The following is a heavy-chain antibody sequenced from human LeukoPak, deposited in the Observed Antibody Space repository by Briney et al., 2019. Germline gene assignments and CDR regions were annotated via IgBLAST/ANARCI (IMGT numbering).Heavy chain of an antibody. D-gene: IGHD6-19*01. J-gene: IGHJ4*02. V-gene: IGHV3-64D*06. CDR2: IYSDRSRT. Sequence: GGSLRLSCAASGFTFSSYAMSWVRQAPGKGLEYLSAIYSDRSRTYYADSVKGRFTISRDNSKNTLYFEMSSLRVEDTAVYYCVKSPGSGWPVWGQGTLLTVSS. CDR3: VKSPGSGWPV. CDR1: GFTFSSYA.